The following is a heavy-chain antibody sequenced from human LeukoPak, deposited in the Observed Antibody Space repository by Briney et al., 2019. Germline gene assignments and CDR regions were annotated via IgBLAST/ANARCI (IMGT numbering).Heavy chain of an antibody. CDR2: INHSGST. V-gene: IGHV4-34*01. J-gene: IGHJ4*02. CDR1: GGSFSGYF. Sequence: SETLSLTCAVYGGSFSGYFWSWIRQPPGKGLEWIGEINHSGSTNYNPSLKSRVTISVDTSKNQFSLKLSSVTAADTAVYYCARGRGIAVAGTVWLEDYWGQGTLVTVSS. D-gene: IGHD6-19*01. CDR3: ARGRGIAVAGTVWLEDY.